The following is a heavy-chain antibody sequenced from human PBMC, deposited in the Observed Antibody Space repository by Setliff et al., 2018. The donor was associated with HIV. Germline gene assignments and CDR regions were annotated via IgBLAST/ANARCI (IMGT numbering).Heavy chain of an antibody. V-gene: IGHV3-7*01. CDR2: VKQDGTET. J-gene: IGHJ6*02. D-gene: IGHD3-10*01. CDR1: GFRFRSYW. CDR3: AYYSLGNFYLGYYYYHGMGV. Sequence: GGSLRLSCAASGFRFRSYWMSWVRQAPGKGLESVANVKQDGTETLYVDSVKGRFTISRDNANNLVYLEMISLRAEDTAVYYCAYYSLGNFYLGYYYYHGMGVWGQGTTVTVSS.